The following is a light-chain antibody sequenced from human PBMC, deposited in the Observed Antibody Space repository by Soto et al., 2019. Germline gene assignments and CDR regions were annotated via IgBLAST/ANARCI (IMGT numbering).Light chain of an antibody. J-gene: IGKJ1*01. CDR1: QSVSGN. CDR2: GAS. V-gene: IGKV3D-15*01. CDR3: HQYVSSWT. Sequence: EIVMTQSPATLSVSTGERATLSFRASQSVSGNLAWYQQKPGQAPRLLIYGASSRATGIPDRFSGSGSGTDFTLTISRLEPEDFAVYYCHQYVSSWTFGQGSMV.